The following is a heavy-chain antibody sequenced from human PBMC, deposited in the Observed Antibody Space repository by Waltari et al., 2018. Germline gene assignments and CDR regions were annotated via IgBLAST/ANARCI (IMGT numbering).Heavy chain of an antibody. CDR2: ISDSGGRT. J-gene: IGHJ4*02. Sequence: EVQILESGGDLVQPGGSLRLSCAASGFPFSSYAMNWVRPTPGNGREWVSVISDSGGRTYYADSVKGRFTISRDNSKNTLYLQMNSLRAEDTALYYCAREYYYGSGRGPLDYWGQGTLVTVSS. V-gene: IGHV3-23*01. CDR1: GFPFSSYA. D-gene: IGHD3-10*01. CDR3: AREYYYGSGRGPLDY.